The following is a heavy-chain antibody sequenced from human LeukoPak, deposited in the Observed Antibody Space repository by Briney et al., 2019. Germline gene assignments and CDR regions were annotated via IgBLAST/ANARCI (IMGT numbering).Heavy chain of an antibody. D-gene: IGHD2-15*01. V-gene: IGHV3-30*02. J-gene: IGHJ4*02. CDR3: SKEYCSGGSCLNY. Sequence: QPGGSLRLSCAASGFTFSSYVMHWVRQAPGKGLEWVAFIRYDGSNKYYADSVKGRFTISRDNSRNTLYLQMNSLRAEDTAVYYCSKEYCSGGSCLNYWGQGTLVTVSS. CDR2: IRYDGSNK. CDR1: GFTFSSYV.